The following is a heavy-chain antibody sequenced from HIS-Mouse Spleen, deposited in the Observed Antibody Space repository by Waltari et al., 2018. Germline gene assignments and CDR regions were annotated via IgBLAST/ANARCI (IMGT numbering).Heavy chain of an antibody. V-gene: IGHV3-7*01. CDR1: GFTFRRYG. J-gene: IGHJ4*02. D-gene: IGHD7-27*01. Sequence: EVQLVESGGGLVQPGGSVGLSCAASGFTFRRYGMGRARQAPGKGLEWVANIKQDGSEKYYVDSVKGRFTISRDNAKNSLYLQMNSLRAEDTAVYYCARDGGTGDFDYWGQGTLVTVSS. CDR2: IKQDGSEK. CDR3: ARDGGTGDFDY.